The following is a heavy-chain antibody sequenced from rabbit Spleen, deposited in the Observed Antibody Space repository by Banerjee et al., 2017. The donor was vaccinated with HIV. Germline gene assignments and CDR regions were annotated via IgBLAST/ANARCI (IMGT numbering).Heavy chain of an antibody. J-gene: IGHJ6*01. CDR3: ARDAATSFSSYGMDL. CDR2: IYAGSSGTT. D-gene: IGHD8-1*01. V-gene: IGHV1S45*01. CDR1: GFSFSSTYY. Sequence: QEQLEESGGDLVKPEGSLTLTCTASGFSFSSTYYMCWVRQAPGKGLEWIACIYAGSSGTTYYASWAKGRFTISKTSSTTVTLQMTSLTAADTATYFCARDAATSFSSYGMDLWGPGTLVTVS.